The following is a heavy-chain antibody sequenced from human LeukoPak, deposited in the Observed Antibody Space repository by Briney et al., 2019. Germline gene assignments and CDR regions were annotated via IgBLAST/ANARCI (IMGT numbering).Heavy chain of an antibody. D-gene: IGHD6-19*01. Sequence: AAVNVSCKCSAYTLTELSMHSVRQPPGKALECIGGFDPENDETFYPQKFQGRVTMHEDISTDTAYMELSSLRYDDTAVYYCATAPRAASVAVALPDYYYYGMDVWGRGTTVTVSS. V-gene: IGHV1-24*01. CDR3: ATAPRAASVAVALPDYYYYGMDV. J-gene: IGHJ6*02. CDR2: FDPENDET. CDR1: AYTLTELS.